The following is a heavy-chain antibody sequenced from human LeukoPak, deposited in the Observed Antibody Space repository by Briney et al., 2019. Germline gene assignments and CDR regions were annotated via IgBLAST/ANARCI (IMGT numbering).Heavy chain of an antibody. Sequence: GGSLRLSSAASGFTFSSYSMNWVRQAPGKGLEWVSSISSSSSYIYYADSVKGRFTISRDNAKNSLYLQMNSLRAEDTAVYYCARDESYYDILTGHNDAFDIWGQGTMVTVSS. CDR3: ARDESYYDILTGHNDAFDI. D-gene: IGHD3-9*01. J-gene: IGHJ3*02. CDR1: GFTFSSYS. V-gene: IGHV3-21*01. CDR2: ISSSSSYI.